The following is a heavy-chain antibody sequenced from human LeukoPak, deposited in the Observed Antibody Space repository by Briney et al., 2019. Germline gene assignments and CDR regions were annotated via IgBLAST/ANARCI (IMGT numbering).Heavy chain of an antibody. CDR1: GGSISSYY. V-gene: IGHV4-4*07. Sequence: PSETLSLTCTVSGGSISSYYWSWIRQPAGKGLEWIGRIYTSGSTNYNPSLKSRVTMSVDTSKNQFSLKLSSVTAADTAVHYCARCGSSWYYYYYGMDVWGQGTTVTVSS. CDR2: IYTSGST. J-gene: IGHJ6*02. D-gene: IGHD6-13*01. CDR3: ARCGSSWYYYYYGMDV.